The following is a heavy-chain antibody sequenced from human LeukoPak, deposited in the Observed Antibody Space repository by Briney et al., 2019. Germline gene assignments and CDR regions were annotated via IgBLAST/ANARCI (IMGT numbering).Heavy chain of an antibody. Sequence: PGGSLRLSCAGSAFKFSDHFMHWVRRAPGKGLEWIGRIRNKDHKYTIEYAASVKGRFSISRDDSKNPVYLQMTSLKNDDTAVYYCARQLYCGGDCYSRYMDVWGKGTTVTVSS. D-gene: IGHD2-21*02. CDR2: IRNKDHKYTI. CDR3: ARQLYCGGDCYSRYMDV. CDR1: AFKFSDHF. V-gene: IGHV3-72*01. J-gene: IGHJ6*03.